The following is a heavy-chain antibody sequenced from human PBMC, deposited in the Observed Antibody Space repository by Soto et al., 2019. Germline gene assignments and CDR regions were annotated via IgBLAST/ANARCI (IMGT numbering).Heavy chain of an antibody. V-gene: IGHV4-39*01. CDR1: GGSISSSSYY. Sequence: QLQLQESGPGLVKPSETLSLTCTVSGGSISSSSYYWGWIRQPPGKGLEWIGSIYYSGSTYYNPSLKSRVTISVDTSKNQFSLKLSSVTAADTAVYYCARHRLYGGVPAAMNTNWFDPWGQGTLVTVSS. CDR3: ARHRLYGGVPAAMNTNWFDP. J-gene: IGHJ5*02. D-gene: IGHD2-2*01. CDR2: IYYSGST.